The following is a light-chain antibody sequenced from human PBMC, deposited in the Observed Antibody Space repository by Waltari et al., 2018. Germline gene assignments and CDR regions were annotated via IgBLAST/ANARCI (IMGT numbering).Light chain of an antibody. CDR2: HVN. J-gene: IGLJ3*02. Sequence: QSALTQPASVSGSPGQSITISCTGTSSDVGDYNFVSWYQQHPGKAPQLIISHVNRRPSGVSNRFSGSKSGNTASLTISELQAEDGADYYCSSYTTSNTLWVFGGGTKLTVL. V-gene: IGLV2-14*03. CDR3: SSYTTSNTLWV. CDR1: SSDVGDYNF.